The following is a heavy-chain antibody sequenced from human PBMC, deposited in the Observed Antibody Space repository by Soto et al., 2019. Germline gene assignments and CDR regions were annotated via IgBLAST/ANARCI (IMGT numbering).Heavy chain of an antibody. Sequence: GGSLRLSCAASGFTFSSYAMSWVRQAPGKGLEWVSAISGSGGSTYYADSVKGRFTISRDNSKNTLYLQMNSLRAEDTAVYYCAKGELSGLQWLVLSYFDYWGQGTLVTVSS. D-gene: IGHD6-19*01. J-gene: IGHJ4*02. CDR3: AKGELSGLQWLVLSYFDY. CDR1: GFTFSSYA. V-gene: IGHV3-23*01. CDR2: ISGSGGST.